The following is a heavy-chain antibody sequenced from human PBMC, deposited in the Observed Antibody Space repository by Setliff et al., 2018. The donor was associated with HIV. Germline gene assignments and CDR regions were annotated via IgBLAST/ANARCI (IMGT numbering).Heavy chain of an antibody. J-gene: IGHJ6*04. CDR1: GYSISRDHY. CDR2: IYHSGST. Sequence: PSETLSLTCAVSGYSISRDHYWAWIRQPPGKGLEYIGNIYHSGSTFYNPSLKSRVTISVDTTKNQFSLKVKSVTAADTAVYYCARGRSVVSNYPQRMDVWGKGTTVTVSS. V-gene: IGHV4-38-2*01. CDR3: ARGRSVVSNYPQRMDV. D-gene: IGHD4-4*01.